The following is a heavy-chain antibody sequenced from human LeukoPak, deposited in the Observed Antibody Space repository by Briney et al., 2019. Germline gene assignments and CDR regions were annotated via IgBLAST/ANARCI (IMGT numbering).Heavy chain of an antibody. CDR1: GGTFSSYA. J-gene: IGHJ4*02. Sequence: GSSVKVSCKASGGTFSSYAIGWVRQAPGQGLEWMGRIIPILGIANYAQKFQGRVTITADKSTSTAYMELSSLRSEDTAVYYCAREPYGTAIDYWGQGTLVTVSS. D-gene: IGHD2-21*02. V-gene: IGHV1-69*04. CDR3: AREPYGTAIDY. CDR2: IIPILGIA.